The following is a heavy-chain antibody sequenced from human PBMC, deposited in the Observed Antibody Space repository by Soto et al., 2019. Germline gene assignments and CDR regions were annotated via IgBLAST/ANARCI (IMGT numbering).Heavy chain of an antibody. CDR3: ASARYDSSGYYSSDYYYGMDV. V-gene: IGHV4-61*01. D-gene: IGHD3-22*01. CDR2: IYYSGST. CDR1: GGSVSSGSYY. J-gene: IGHJ6*02. Sequence: KPSETLSLTCTVSGGSVSSGSYYWSWIRQPPGKGLEWIGYIYYSGSTNYNPSLKSRVTISVDTSKDQFSLKLSSVTAADTAVYYCASARYDSSGYYSSDYYYGMDVWGQGTTVTVSS.